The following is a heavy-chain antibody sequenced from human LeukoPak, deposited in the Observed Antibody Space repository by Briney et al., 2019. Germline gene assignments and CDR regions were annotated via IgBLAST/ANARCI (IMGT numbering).Heavy chain of an antibody. CDR1: GYTFTSYG. Sequence: GASVKVSCKASGYTFTSYGISWVRQAPGQGLEWMGWISAYNGNTNYAQKLQGRVTMTTDTSTSTAYMELRSLRSDDTAVYYCASYNYYGSGSPPGDAFDIWGQGTMVTVSS. J-gene: IGHJ3*02. CDR2: ISAYNGNT. V-gene: IGHV1-18*01. CDR3: ASYNYYGSGSPPGDAFDI. D-gene: IGHD3-10*01.